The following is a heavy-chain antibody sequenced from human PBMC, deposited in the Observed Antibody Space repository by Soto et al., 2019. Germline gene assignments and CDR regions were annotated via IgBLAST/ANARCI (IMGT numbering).Heavy chain of an antibody. D-gene: IGHD1-26*01. CDR1: GYTFPSYG. CDR2: ISAYNGDT. J-gene: IGHJ4*02. CDR3: ARTPAGGSARL. V-gene: IGHV1-18*01. Sequence: QVQLVQSGAEMKKPGASVKVSCKASGYTFPSYGISWVRQAPGQGLEWMGWISAYNGDTHFAQKFQGRVTMTTDTSTTTAYMELRSLRSDATAVYYCARTPAGGSARLWGQGTVVTVSS.